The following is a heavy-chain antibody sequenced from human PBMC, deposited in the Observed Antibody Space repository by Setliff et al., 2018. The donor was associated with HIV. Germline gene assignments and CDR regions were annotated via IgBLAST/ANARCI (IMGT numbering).Heavy chain of an antibody. CDR2: ISAYSGDT. CDR1: GYTLTGYY. Sequence: VASVKVSCKASGYTLTGYYMHWVRQAPGQGLEWMGWISAYSGDTNYAQKFQGRLTMTTDTSTSTAYMELRSLRSDDTAMYYCARHFGWIPREIDYWGQGTLVTVSS. D-gene: IGHD5-18*01. J-gene: IGHJ4*02. CDR3: ARHFGWIPREIDY. V-gene: IGHV1-18*04.